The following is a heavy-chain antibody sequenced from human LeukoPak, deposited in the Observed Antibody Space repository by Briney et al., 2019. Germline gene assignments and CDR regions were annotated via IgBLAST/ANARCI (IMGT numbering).Heavy chain of an antibody. J-gene: IGHJ3*02. CDR2: ISYDGSNK. D-gene: IGHD2-2*01. V-gene: IGHV3-30*04. Sequence: GRSLRLSCAASGFTFSSYAMHWVRQAPGKGLEWVAVISYDGSNKYYADSVKGRFTISRDNSKNTLYLQMNSLRAEDTAVYYCARGPVVPAANDAFAAFDIWGQGTMVTVSS. CDR1: GFTFSSYA. CDR3: ARGPVVPAANDAFAAFDI.